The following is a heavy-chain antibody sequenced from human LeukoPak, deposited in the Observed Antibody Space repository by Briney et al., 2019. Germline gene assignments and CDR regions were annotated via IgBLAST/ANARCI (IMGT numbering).Heavy chain of an antibody. CDR3: AKEPIVSPIVVVVAATQS. D-gene: IGHD2-15*01. CDR1: GFTFSSYA. J-gene: IGHJ4*02. V-gene: IGHV3-23*01. Sequence: PGGSLRLSXAASGFTFSSYAMSWVRQAPGKGLEWVSAISGSGGSTYYADSVKGRFTISRDNSKNTLYLQMNSLRAEDTAVYYCAKEPIVSPIVVVVAATQSWGQGTLVTVSS. CDR2: ISGSGGST.